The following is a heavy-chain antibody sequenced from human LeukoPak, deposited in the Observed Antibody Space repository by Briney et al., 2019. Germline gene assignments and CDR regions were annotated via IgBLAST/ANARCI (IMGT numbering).Heavy chain of an antibody. V-gene: IGHV1-2*02. D-gene: IGHD2-2*01. J-gene: IGHJ5*02. CDR1: GYTFTGYY. CDR2: INPNSGGT. Sequence: ASVKVSCKASGYTFTGYYMHWVRQAPGQGLEWMGWINPNSGGTNYAQKFQGRVTMTRDTSISTAYMELSRLRSDDTAVYYCAILGYCSSTSCQNWFDPWGQGTLVTVSS. CDR3: AILGYCSSTSCQNWFDP.